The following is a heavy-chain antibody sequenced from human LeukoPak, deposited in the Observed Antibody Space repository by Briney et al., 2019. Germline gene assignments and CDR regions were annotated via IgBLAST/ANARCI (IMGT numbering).Heavy chain of an antibody. CDR1: GGTFSSYA. V-gene: IGHV1-69*13. D-gene: IGHD3-9*01. Sequence: SVKVSCKASGGTFSSYAISWVRQAPGQGLEWMGGIIPIFGTANYAQKFQGRVTNTADESTSTAYMELSSLRSEDTAVYYCAHVLRYFDGAYYFDYWGQGTLVTVSS. CDR2: IIPIFGTA. J-gene: IGHJ4*02. CDR3: AHVLRYFDGAYYFDY.